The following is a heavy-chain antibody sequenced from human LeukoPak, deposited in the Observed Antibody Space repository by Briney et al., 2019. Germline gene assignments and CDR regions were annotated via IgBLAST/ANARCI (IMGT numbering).Heavy chain of an antibody. V-gene: IGHV4-39*07. CDR3: ARDGRGVEPFDY. D-gene: IGHD3-10*01. Sequence: SETPSLTCTVSGGSISSSSYYWGWIRQPPGKGLEWIGSIYYSGSTYYNPSLKSRVTISVDTSKNQFSLKLSSVTAADTAVYYCARDGRGVEPFDYWGQGTLVTVSS. CDR1: GGSISSSSYY. CDR2: IYYSGST. J-gene: IGHJ4*02.